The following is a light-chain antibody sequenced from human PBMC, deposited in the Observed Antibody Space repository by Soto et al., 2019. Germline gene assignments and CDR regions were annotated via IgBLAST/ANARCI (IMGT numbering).Light chain of an antibody. CDR1: SSDVGGYNY. CDR3: CSYAGRPYV. CDR2: EVS. Sequence: QSVLTQPRSVSGSPGQSVTISCTGTSSDVGGYNYVSWYQQYPGKAPKLVIYEVSKRPSRVPDRFSGSKSGNTASLTISGVQPDDEADYYCCSYAGRPYVFGTGTQLTVL. J-gene: IGLJ1*01. V-gene: IGLV2-11*01.